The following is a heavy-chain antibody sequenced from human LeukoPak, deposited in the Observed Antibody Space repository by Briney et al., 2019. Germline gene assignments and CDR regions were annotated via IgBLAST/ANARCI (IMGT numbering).Heavy chain of an antibody. D-gene: IGHD1-26*01. CDR2: ISNDGAKR. J-gene: IGHJ4*02. V-gene: IGHV3-30*18. CDR3: AKDESGSYDF. Sequence: PGGSLRLSCVVSGFTFSSYSMNWVRQAPGKGLEWVALISNDGAKRYRADSVKGRFTISRDTTKNTVYLQMNSLRPEDTAVYYCAKDESGSYDFWGQGTLVTVSS. CDR1: GFTFSSYS.